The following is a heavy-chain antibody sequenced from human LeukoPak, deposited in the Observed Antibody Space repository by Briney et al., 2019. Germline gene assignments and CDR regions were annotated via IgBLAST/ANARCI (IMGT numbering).Heavy chain of an antibody. Sequence: GASVKVSCKASGGTFSSYAISWVRQAPGQGLEWMGGIIPIFDTANYAQKFQGRVTITEDESTSTAYMELSSLRSEDTAVYYCARVGYYGGIDYWGQGTLVTVSS. V-gene: IGHV1-69*13. J-gene: IGHJ4*02. CDR2: IIPIFDTA. CDR3: ARVGYYGGIDY. D-gene: IGHD3-10*01. CDR1: GGTFSSYA.